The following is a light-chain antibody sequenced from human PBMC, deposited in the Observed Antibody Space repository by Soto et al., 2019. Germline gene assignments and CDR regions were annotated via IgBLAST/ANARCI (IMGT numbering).Light chain of an antibody. V-gene: IGLV2-14*01. CDR1: NNDVGAYTY. J-gene: IGLJ2*01. CDR2: EVS. CDR3: SSYRTGSRV. Sequence: QSALTQPASVSGSPGQSITISCTGTNNDVGAYTYVSWYQQHPGKAPRLIIYEVSERSSGVSNRFSGSKSGNTASLVISGLQAADEADYFCSSYRTGSRVFGGGTKLTVL.